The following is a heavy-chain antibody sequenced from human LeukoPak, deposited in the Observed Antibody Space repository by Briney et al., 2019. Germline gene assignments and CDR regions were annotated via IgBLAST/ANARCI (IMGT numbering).Heavy chain of an antibody. CDR2: ISHSGTT. CDR3: TRENRPFCPFAY. J-gene: IGHJ4*02. D-gene: IGHD2/OR15-2a*01. V-gene: IGHV4-4*02. CDR1: GGSIDITNY. Sequence: SETLSLTCGVSGGSIDITNYWSWVRQAPGKGLEWIGEISHSGTTNYNPSLKSRVTMFLDRANNQFSLSLTSVTAADSAVYYCTRENRPFCPFAYWGQGVLVTVSS.